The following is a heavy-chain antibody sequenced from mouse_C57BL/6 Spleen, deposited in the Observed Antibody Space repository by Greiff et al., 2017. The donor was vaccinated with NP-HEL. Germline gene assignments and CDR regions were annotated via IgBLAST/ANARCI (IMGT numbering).Heavy chain of an antibody. Sequence: QVQLQQSGAELVRPGASVKLSCKASGYTFTDYYINWVKQRPGQGLEWIARIYPGSGNTYYNEKFKGKATLTAEKSSSTAYMQLSSLTSEDSAVYVCARGGYYGSSSGYFDVWGTGTTVTVSS. V-gene: IGHV1-76*01. CDR2: IYPGSGNT. CDR1: GYTFTDYY. J-gene: IGHJ1*03. CDR3: ARGGYYGSSSGYFDV. D-gene: IGHD1-1*01.